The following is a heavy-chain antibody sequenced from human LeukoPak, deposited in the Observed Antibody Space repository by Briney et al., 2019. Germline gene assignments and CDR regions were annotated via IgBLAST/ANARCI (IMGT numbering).Heavy chain of an antibody. Sequence: SETLSLTCAVYGGSFSGYYWSWIRQPPGKGLEWIGEINHSGSTNYNPSLKSRVTISVDTSKNQFSLKLSSVTAADTAVYYCARVPGKYYYGSGFWGQGTLVTVSS. CDR3: ARVPGKYYYGSGF. D-gene: IGHD3-10*01. V-gene: IGHV4-34*01. J-gene: IGHJ4*02. CDR2: INHSGST. CDR1: GGSFSGYY.